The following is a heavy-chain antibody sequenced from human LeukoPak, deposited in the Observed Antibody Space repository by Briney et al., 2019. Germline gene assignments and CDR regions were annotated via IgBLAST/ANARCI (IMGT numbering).Heavy chain of an antibody. J-gene: IGHJ3*02. CDR1: GFTFSSYS. CDR3: ARDLQQWLVAYDAFDI. D-gene: IGHD6-19*01. V-gene: IGHV3-21*01. CDR2: ISSSSSYI. Sequence: PGGSLRLSCAASGFTFSSYSMNWVRQAPGKGLEWVSSISSSSSYIYYADSVKGRFTISGDNAKNSLYLQMNSLRAEDTAVYYCARDLQQWLVAYDAFDIWGQGTMVTVSS.